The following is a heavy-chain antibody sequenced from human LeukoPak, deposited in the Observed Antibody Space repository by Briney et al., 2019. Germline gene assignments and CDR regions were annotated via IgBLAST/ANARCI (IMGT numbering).Heavy chain of an antibody. CDR1: GGTFSSYA. V-gene: IGHV1-69*13. Sequence: GASVKVSCKASGGTFSSYAISWVRQAPGQGLEWMGGIIPIFGTANYAQKFQGRVTITADESTSTAYMELSSLRSEDTAVYYCAIQLERREFDYWGQGTLVTVSS. J-gene: IGHJ4*02. CDR2: IIPIFGTA. CDR3: AIQLERREFDY. D-gene: IGHD1-1*01.